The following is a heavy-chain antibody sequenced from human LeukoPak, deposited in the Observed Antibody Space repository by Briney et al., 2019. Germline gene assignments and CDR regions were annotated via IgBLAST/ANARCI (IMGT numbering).Heavy chain of an antibody. V-gene: IGHV3-7*01. CDR3: ARDQPPGSKPSFPWSGSGSYYPGGPNYYYYYGMDV. CDR1: GFTFSSYW. J-gene: IGHJ6*02. D-gene: IGHD3-10*01. CDR2: IKQDGSEK. Sequence: GGSLRLSCAASGFTFSSYWMSWVRQAPGKGLGWVANIKQDGSEKYYVDSVKGRFTISRDNAKNSPYLQMNSLRAEDTAVYYCARDQPPGSKPSFPWSGSGSYYPGGPNYYYYYGMDVWGQGTTVTVSS.